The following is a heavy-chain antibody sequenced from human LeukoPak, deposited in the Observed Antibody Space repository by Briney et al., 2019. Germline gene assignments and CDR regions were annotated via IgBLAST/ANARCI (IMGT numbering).Heavy chain of an antibody. Sequence: GGSLRLSCTASGFAFRSHAMHWVRQAPGKGLEWVAFIRYDGSKKFYADSVKGRFTISRDNSKNTLYLQMNSLRAEDTAVYYCARDRMGAILYFDSWGQGTLVTVSS. J-gene: IGHJ4*02. CDR2: IRYDGSKK. CDR3: ARDRMGAILYFDS. CDR1: GFAFRSHA. D-gene: IGHD1-26*01. V-gene: IGHV3-30*02.